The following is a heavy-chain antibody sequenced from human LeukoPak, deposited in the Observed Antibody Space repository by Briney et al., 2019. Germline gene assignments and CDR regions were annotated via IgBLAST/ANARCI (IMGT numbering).Heavy chain of an antibody. D-gene: IGHD2-2*01. CDR1: GFTFTSYS. Sequence: GGSLRLSCAASGFTFTSYSMNWVRQAPGKGLEWFSTISGGGGSTYYADSVKGRFTISRDNSKNTLYLQVNSLRAEDTAVYYCAREKGGYCSSTSCYQFDPWGQGTLVTVSS. CDR2: ISGGGGST. J-gene: IGHJ5*02. CDR3: AREKGGYCSSTSCYQFDP. V-gene: IGHV3-23*01.